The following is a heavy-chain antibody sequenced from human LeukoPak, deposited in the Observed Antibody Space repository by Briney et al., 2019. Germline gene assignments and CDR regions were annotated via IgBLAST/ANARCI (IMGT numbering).Heavy chain of an antibody. CDR2: IWYDGSNK. CDR1: GFTFSSYW. Sequence: GGSLRLSCAASGFTFSSYWMSWVRQAPGKGLEWVAVIWYDGSNKYYADSVKGRFTISRDNSKNTLYLQMNSLRAEDTAVYYCAKGDDYGDYGGPFDYWGQGTLVTVSS. CDR3: AKGDDYGDYGGPFDY. V-gene: IGHV3-33*06. D-gene: IGHD4-17*01. J-gene: IGHJ4*02.